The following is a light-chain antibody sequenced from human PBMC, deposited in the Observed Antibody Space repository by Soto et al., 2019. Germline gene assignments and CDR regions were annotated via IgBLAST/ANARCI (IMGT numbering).Light chain of an antibody. CDR2: NND. J-gene: IGLJ2*01. CDR1: SSNIGSNT. V-gene: IGLV1-44*01. CDR3: AAWDDSLNGLV. Sequence: VLTQPPSASGTPGQRVTISCSGSSSNIGSNTVNWYQQLPGTAPKLLIYNNDQRPSGVPDRFSGSKSGTSASLAISGLQSEDEADYYCAAWDDSLNGLVFGGGTKLTVL.